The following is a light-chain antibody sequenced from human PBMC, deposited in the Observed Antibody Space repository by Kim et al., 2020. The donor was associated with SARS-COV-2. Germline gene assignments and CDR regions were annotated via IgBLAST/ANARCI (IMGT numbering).Light chain of an antibody. V-gene: IGKV3-11*01. CDR2: DAS. CDR1: PSVSIY. CDR3: QHRSNWYT. Sequence: EIVLTQSPATLSLSPGDTATLSCRASPSVSIYLAWYQHKPGQAPRLLISDASNRATGIPPRFTGSGSDTDFTLTITSLEPEDSAVYYCQHRSNWYTFGQGTKLEI. J-gene: IGKJ2*01.